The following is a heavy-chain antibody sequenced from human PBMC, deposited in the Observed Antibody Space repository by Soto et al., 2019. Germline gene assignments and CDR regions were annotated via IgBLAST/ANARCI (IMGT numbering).Heavy chain of an antibody. CDR3: ARVRSEIFGVDREGNWFDP. CDR2: IYYSGST. V-gene: IGHV4-59*01. CDR1: GGSISSYY. J-gene: IGHJ5*02. Sequence: QVQLQESGPGLVKPSETLSLTCTVSGGSISSYYWSWIRQPPGKGLEWIGYIYYSGSTNYNPSLKSRVTISVDTSKNQFSLKLSSVPAADTAVYYCARVRSEIFGVDREGNWFDPWGQGTLVTVSS. D-gene: IGHD3-3*01.